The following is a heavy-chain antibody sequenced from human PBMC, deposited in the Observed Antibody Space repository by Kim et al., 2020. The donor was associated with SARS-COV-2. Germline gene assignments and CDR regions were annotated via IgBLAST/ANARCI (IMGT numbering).Heavy chain of an antibody. CDR3: AREREGHYYDSSGYPDY. CDR1: GFTFSSYG. V-gene: IGHV3-33*01. J-gene: IGHJ4*02. D-gene: IGHD3-22*01. Sequence: GGSLRLSCAASGFTFSSYGMHWVRQAPGKGLEWVAVIWYDGSNKYYADSVKGRFTISRDNSKNTLYLQMNSLRAEDTAVYYCAREREGHYYDSSGYPDYWGQGTLVTVSS. CDR2: IWYDGSNK.